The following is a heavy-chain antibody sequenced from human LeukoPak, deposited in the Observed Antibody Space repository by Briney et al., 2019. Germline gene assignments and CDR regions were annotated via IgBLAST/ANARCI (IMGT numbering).Heavy chain of an antibody. CDR1: GYTFTSYG. CDR2: ISAYNGNT. Sequence: ASVTVSCKASGYTFTSYGISWVRQAPGQGLEWMGWISAYNGNTNYAQKLQGRVTMTTDTSTSTAYMELRSLRSDDTAVYYCARSPTTPTVYYYYMDVWGKGTTVTVSS. V-gene: IGHV1-18*01. D-gene: IGHD4-11*01. CDR3: ARSPTTPTVYYYYMDV. J-gene: IGHJ6*03.